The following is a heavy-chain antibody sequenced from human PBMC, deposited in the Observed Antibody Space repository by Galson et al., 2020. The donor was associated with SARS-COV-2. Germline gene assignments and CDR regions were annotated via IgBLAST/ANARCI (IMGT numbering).Heavy chain of an antibody. V-gene: IGHV5-51*01. J-gene: IGHJ4*02. CDR1: GYYFTSNW. CDR2: NYPADPDT. Sequence: GESLKLSCQGSGYYFTSNWIGRVRQMPGKGLEWMRINYPADPDTRNSPSFQGQVTISVDKSINTAYLQWSSLKASDTAMYYCAMSPQCLPGTHWGQGSVVIVSS. CDR3: AMSPQCLPGTH. D-gene: IGHD3-10*01.